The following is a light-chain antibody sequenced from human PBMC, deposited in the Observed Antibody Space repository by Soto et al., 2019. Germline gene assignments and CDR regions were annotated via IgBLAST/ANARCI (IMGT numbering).Light chain of an antibody. V-gene: IGKV1-6*01. CDR3: LQDYNYPWS. J-gene: IGKJ1*01. CDR1: QGIRND. CDR2: GAS. Sequence: AIQMTQSPSSLSASVGDIFTISCRASQGIRNDLDWYQQKPGKAPKLLIYGASNLQSGVPSRFSGSGSGTDFTLTISSLQPEDFATYYCLQDYNYPWSLGQGTKVDIK.